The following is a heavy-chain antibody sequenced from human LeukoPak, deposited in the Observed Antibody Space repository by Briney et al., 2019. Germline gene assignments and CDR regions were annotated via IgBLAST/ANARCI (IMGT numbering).Heavy chain of an antibody. J-gene: IGHJ4*02. CDR2: ISDSGGAT. CDR3: AKRHERTAYYFDY. D-gene: IGHD2-21*02. CDR1: GXIFSDSA. V-gene: IGHV3-23*01. Sequence: GGSLRLSCAASGXIFSDSAMSWVRQAPGKGLEWVSTISDSGGATYYVDSVKGRFTVSRDNSKNTLYLQMNTLRAEDTAVYYCAKRHERTAYYFDYWGQGTLVTVSS.